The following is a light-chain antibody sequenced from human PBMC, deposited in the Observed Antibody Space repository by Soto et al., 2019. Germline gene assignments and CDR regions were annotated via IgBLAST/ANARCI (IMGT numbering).Light chain of an antibody. CDR3: QSYDSSLSGYV. CDR1: SSNIGAGYD. J-gene: IGLJ1*01. CDR2: NNR. Sequence: QSVLTQPPSVSGAPGQRVTISCTGSSSNIGAGYDVHWYQQLPGTAPKLLIYNNRNRPSGVPDRFSGTKSGTSASLAITGLQAEDEAEYYCQSYDSSLSGYVFGTGTKLTVL. V-gene: IGLV1-40*01.